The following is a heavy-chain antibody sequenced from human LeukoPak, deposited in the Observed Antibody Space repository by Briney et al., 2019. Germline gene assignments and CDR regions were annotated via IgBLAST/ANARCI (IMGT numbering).Heavy chain of an antibody. CDR3: ARDSPYYYDSSGQMTFDY. V-gene: IGHV1-69*04. D-gene: IGHD3-22*01. CDR1: GGTFSSYA. CDR2: IIPIFGIA. J-gene: IGHJ4*02. Sequence: SVKVSCKASGGTFSSYAISWVRQAPGQGLEWMGRIIPIFGIANYAQKFQGRVTITADKSTSTAYMELSSLRSEDASVYYCARDSPYYYDSSGQMTFDYWGQGTLVTVSS.